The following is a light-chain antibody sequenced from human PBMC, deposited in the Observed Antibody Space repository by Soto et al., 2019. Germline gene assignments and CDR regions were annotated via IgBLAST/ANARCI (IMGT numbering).Light chain of an antibody. Sequence: EIVLTQSPATLSLSPGERATLSCSASQSVGSSLAWYQQKPGQAPRLLIYAASNRATGIPARFSATGSGTDFALTISSLEPEDFAVYYCHQRSNWPRTFGGGTKVEIK. V-gene: IGKV3-11*01. J-gene: IGKJ4*01. CDR3: HQRSNWPRT. CDR1: QSVGSS. CDR2: AAS.